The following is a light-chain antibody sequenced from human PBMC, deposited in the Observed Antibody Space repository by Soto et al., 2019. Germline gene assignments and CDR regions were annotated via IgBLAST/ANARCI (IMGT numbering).Light chain of an antibody. CDR1: QSISSY. J-gene: IGKJ4*01. Sequence: DMQMTQSPSSLSASVGDRVTITCRASQSISSYLNWYQQKPGKAPKLLIYAASSLQSGLPSRFSGSGSGPDFTLTISSLQPEDFATYYCQQSYSTPLTSGGGTKVDNK. CDR2: AAS. V-gene: IGKV1-39*01. CDR3: QQSYSTPLT.